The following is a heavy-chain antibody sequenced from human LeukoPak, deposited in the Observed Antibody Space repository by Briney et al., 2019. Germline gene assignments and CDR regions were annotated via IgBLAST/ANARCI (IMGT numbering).Heavy chain of an antibody. J-gene: IGHJ4*02. CDR2: IRSKANSYAT. V-gene: IGHV3-73*01. CDR3: ATYDYYYDSFDY. CDR1: GLTFSGSA. Sequence: GGSLRLSCAASGLTFSGSAMHWVRQASGKGLEWVGRIRSKANSYATAYAASVKGRFTISRDDSKNTAYLLMNSLKTEDTAVYYCATYDYYYDSFDYWGQGTLVTVSS. D-gene: IGHD3-10*01.